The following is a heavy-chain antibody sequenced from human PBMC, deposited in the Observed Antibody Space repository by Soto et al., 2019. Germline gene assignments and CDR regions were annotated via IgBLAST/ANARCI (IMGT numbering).Heavy chain of an antibody. CDR2: INPNSGGT. V-gene: IGHV1-2*02. CDR1: GYTFTDYY. CDR3: ARSPPGDSKTNWFDP. J-gene: IGHJ5*02. Sequence: QVQLVQSGAEVKKPGASVKVSCKASGYTFTDYYIHWVRQAPGQGLAWMGWINPNSGGTKYAQKIQGRVTMTRDTSISTAHMELRRLRSADTAVYYCARSPPGDSKTNWFDPWGQGTLVTVSS. D-gene: IGHD4-4*01.